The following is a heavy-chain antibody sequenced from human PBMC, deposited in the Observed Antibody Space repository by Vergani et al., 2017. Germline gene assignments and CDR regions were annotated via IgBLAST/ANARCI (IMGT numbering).Heavy chain of an antibody. CDR1: GGSLSSYY. CDR3: ARDGAREDGVANDAFDI. Sequence: QVQLQESGPGLVKPSETLSLTCTVSGGSLSSYYWSWIRQPAGKGLEWIGRIYTSGSTNYNPSLKSRVTMSVDTSKNQFSLKLSSVTAADTAVYYCARDGAREDGVANDAFDIWGQGTMVTVSS. CDR2: IYTSGST. V-gene: IGHV4-4*07. D-gene: IGHD3-3*01. J-gene: IGHJ3*02.